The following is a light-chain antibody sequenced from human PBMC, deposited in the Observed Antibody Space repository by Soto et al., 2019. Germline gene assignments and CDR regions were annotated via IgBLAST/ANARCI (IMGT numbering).Light chain of an antibody. J-gene: IGKJ1*01. Sequence: EIVMTQSPATLSVSPGEGATLSCRASQSVSSSYLAWYQQKPGQAPRLLIYGASSRATGIPDRFSGSGSGTDFTLTISCLQSEDFATYYCQQYYSYPWTFGQGTKVDIK. CDR2: GAS. V-gene: IGKV3D-15*01. CDR3: QQYYSYPWT. CDR1: QSVSSSY.